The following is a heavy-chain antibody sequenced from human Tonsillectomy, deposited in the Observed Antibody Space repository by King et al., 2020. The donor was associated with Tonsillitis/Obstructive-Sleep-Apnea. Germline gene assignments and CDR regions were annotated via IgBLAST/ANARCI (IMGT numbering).Heavy chain of an antibody. V-gene: IGHV3-23*04. J-gene: IGHJ4*02. CDR3: AKDRWSGYYTELYYFDY. D-gene: IGHD3-3*01. Sequence: VQLVESGGGLVQPGGSLRLSCAASGFTFSSYAMSWVRQAPGKGLEWVSAISGSGGSTYYADSVKGRFTISRDNSKNTLYLQMNSLRAEDTAVYYCAKDRWSGYYTELYYFDYWGQGTLVTVSS. CDR1: GFTFSSYA. CDR2: ISGSGGST.